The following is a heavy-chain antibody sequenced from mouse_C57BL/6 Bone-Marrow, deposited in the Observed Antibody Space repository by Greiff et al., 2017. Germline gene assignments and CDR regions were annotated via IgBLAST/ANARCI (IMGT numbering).Heavy chain of an antibody. CDR2: INSDGGST. J-gene: IGHJ3*01. CDR1: EYEFPSHD. Sequence: DVMLVESGGGLVQPGESLKLSCESNEYEFPSHDMSWVRKTPEKRLELVAAINSDGGSTYYPDTMERRFIISRDNTKKALYLQMSSLRSEDTALYCCAIHDWDVWFAYWGQGTLVTVSA. CDR3: AIHDWDVWFAY. D-gene: IGHD4-1*01. V-gene: IGHV5-2*01.